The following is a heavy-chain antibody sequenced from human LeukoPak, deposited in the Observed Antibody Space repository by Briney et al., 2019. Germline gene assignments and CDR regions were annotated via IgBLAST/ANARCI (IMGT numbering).Heavy chain of an antibody. V-gene: IGHV3-9*01. CDR3: AKASFCGGDCYVGLDY. J-gene: IGHJ4*02. D-gene: IGHD2-21*02. CDR2: ISWNSGSI. Sequence: GGSLRLSCAASGFTFDDYAMHWVRQAPGKGLEWVSGISWNSGSIGYADSVKGRFTISRDNAKNSLYLQMNSLRAEDTALYYCAKASFCGGDCYVGLDYWGQGTLVTVSS. CDR1: GFTFDDYA.